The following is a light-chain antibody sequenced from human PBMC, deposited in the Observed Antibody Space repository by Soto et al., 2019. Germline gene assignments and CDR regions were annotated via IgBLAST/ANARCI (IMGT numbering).Light chain of an antibody. CDR1: SSDVGGYNY. V-gene: IGLV2-8*01. J-gene: IGLJ1*01. CDR3: SSYVGSNNFV. CDR2: EVS. Sequence: QSALTQPPSASGSHGQSVTISCTGTSSDVGGYNYVSWYQQHPGKAPKLMIYEVSKRPSGVPDRFSGSKSGNTASLTVSGLQAEDEADYYCSSYVGSNNFVFVTGTKVTVL.